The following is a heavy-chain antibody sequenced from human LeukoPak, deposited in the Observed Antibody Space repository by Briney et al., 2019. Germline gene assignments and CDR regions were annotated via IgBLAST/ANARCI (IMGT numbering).Heavy chain of an antibody. CDR3: ARDTIFGGNVYFDY. D-gene: IGHD4-23*01. J-gene: IGHJ4*02. CDR2: ISSSSSYI. CDR1: GFTFSSDC. V-gene: IGHV3-21*01. Sequence: GGSLRLSCAASGFTFSSDCMNWVRQAPGKGLEWVSSISSSSSYIYDAASVKVRFTISRYNATISLYLQINRLRAADTAVYSCARDTIFGGNVYFDYWGQGTLVTVSS.